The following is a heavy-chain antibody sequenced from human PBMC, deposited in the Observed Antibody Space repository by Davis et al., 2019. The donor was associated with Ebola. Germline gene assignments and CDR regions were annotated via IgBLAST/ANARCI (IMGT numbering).Heavy chain of an antibody. D-gene: IGHD4-17*01. V-gene: IGHV3-23*01. Sequence: GESLKISCAASGFTFSSYAMSWVRQAPGKGLEWVSAISGSGSSTYYADSVKGRFTISRDNSKNTLYLQMNSLRAEDTAVYYRANYGDSFDYWGQGTLVTVSS. CDR2: ISGSGSST. CDR1: GFTFSSYA. J-gene: IGHJ4*02. CDR3: ANYGDSFDY.